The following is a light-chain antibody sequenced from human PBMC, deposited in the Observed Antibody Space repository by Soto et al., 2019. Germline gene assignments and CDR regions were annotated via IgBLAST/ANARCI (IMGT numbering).Light chain of an antibody. CDR3: SSYAGSNNLV. J-gene: IGLJ2*01. CDR2: YNT. CDR1: GSTFGAGSD. V-gene: IGLV1-40*01. Sequence: QSVLTQPPSVSGAPGQRVTISCTGSGSTFGAGSDVHWYQQVPGTAPKLLISYNTNRPSGVPDRFSGSKSGTSASLAISGLQAEDEADYYCSSYAGSNNLVFGGGTKLTVL.